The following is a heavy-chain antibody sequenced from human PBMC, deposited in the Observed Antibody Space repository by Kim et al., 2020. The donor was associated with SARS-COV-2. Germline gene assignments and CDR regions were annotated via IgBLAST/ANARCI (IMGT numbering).Heavy chain of an antibody. CDR2: IIPILGIA. J-gene: IGHJ6*03. CDR1: GGTFSSYA. V-gene: IGHV1-69*04. CDR3: ASFHGSLPYYYYYMDV. D-gene: IGHD6-25*01. Sequence: SVKVSCKASGGTFSSYAISWVRQAPGQGLEWMGRIIPILGIANYAQKFQGRVTITADKSTSTAYMELSSLRSEDTAVYYCASFHGSLPYYYYYMDVWGKGTTVTVSS.